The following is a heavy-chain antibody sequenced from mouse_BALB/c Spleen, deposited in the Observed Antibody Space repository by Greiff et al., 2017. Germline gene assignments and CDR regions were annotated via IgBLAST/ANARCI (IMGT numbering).Heavy chain of an antibody. CDR2: ISSGSSTI. Sequence: VQGVESGGGLVQPGGSRKLSCAASGFTFSRFGMHWVRQAPEKGLEWVAYISSGSSTIYYADTVKGRFTISRDNPKNTLFLQMTSLRSEDTAMYYCARWAVVAKDVRYFDYWGQGTTLTVSA. CDR3: ARWAVVAKDVRYFDY. V-gene: IGHV5-17*02. J-gene: IGHJ2*01. CDR1: GFTFSRFG. D-gene: IGHD1-1*01.